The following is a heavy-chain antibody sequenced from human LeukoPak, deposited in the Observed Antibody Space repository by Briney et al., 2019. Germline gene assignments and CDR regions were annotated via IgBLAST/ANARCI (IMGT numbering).Heavy chain of an antibody. J-gene: IGHJ4*02. CDR1: GFTFDVYA. CDR3: AKDTLYSSSSLDY. CDR2: ISGDGGHT. D-gene: IGHD6-6*01. V-gene: IGHV3-43*02. Sequence: GGSERLSCAASGFTFDVYAMHCVRQAPGKGLEWVSLISGDGGHTYYADSVKGGFTVSRDNSTNSLYLEMNRLKTEDSAFYYCAKDTLYSSSSLDYWGQGNL.